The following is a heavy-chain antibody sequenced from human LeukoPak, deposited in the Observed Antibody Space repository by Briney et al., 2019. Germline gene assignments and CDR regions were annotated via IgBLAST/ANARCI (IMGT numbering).Heavy chain of an antibody. D-gene: IGHD3-10*01. J-gene: IGHJ3*02. CDR2: IHYSGSA. CDR1: GDSMSGYY. CDR3: ARGFITMVRGVIIPDAFDI. V-gene: IGHV4-59*01. Sequence: PSETLSLTCTVSGDSMSGYYWTWIRQPPGRGLELIGYIHYSGSANYNPSLKSRVTISVDTSKNQFSLKLSSVTAADTAVYYCARGFITMVRGVIIPDAFDIWGQGTMVTVSS.